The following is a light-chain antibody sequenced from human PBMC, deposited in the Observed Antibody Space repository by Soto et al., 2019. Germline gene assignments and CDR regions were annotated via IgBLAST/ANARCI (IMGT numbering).Light chain of an antibody. CDR3: QQYNSYSRT. Sequence: DIQMTQSPSTLSASVGDRVTITCRASQSISSWLAWYQQKPGKAPKLLIYDASRLESGVPSRFSGIGSGTDFTLTISSLQPDDLATYYCQQYNSYSRTFGQGTKVDIK. V-gene: IGKV1-5*01. J-gene: IGKJ1*01. CDR2: DAS. CDR1: QSISSW.